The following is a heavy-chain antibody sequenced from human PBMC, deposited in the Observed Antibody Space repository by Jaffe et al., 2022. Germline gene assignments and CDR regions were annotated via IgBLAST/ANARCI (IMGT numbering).Heavy chain of an antibody. J-gene: IGHJ6*03. CDR3: AKKLYDILTGYSPLDYYYYMDV. V-gene: IGHV3-30*02. Sequence: QVQLVESGGGVVQPGGSLRLSCAASGFTFSSYGMHWVRQAPGKGLEWVAFIRYDGSNKYYADSVKGRFTISRDNSKNTLYLQMNSLRAEDTAVYYCAKKLYDILTGYSPLDYYYYMDVWGKGTTVTVSS. CDR2: IRYDGSNK. CDR1: GFTFSSYG. D-gene: IGHD3-9*01.